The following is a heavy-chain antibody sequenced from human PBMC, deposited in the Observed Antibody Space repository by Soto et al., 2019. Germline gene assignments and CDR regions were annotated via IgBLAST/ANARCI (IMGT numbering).Heavy chain of an antibody. V-gene: IGHV3-66*01. J-gene: IGHJ6*02. CDR2: INGAGDT. CDR1: GFDASVNL. Sequence: GSLRLSCAASGFDASVNLMNWVRQAPGKGLEWVSVINGAGDTKYADSVKGRFAISRDISRNTVYLQMNSLRAEDTAVYYCVRENYYYGMDVWGHGTTVTVSS. CDR3: VRENYYYGMDV.